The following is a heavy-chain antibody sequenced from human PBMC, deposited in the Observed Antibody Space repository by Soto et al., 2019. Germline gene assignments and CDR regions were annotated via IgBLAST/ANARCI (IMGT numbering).Heavy chain of an antibody. CDR3: ARSPFWYGDFPTDFDP. J-gene: IGHJ5*02. CDR2: IIPIFGTA. V-gene: IGHV1-69*13. Sequence: SVKVSCKASGGTFSSYAISWVRQAPGQGLEWMGGIIPIFGTANYAQKFQGRVTITADESTSTAYMELSSLRSEDTAVYSCARSPFWYGDFPTDFDPWGKGTLVTVCS. CDR1: GGTFSSYA. D-gene: IGHD4-17*01.